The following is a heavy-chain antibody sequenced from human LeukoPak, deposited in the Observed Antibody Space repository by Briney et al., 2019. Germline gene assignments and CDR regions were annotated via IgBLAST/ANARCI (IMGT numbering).Heavy chain of an antibody. CDR1: GFTFSSHW. V-gene: IGHV3-30*03. D-gene: IGHD3-16*01. CDR3: ARGYSFRIDY. CDR2: MSHDGNKK. J-gene: IGHJ4*02. Sequence: GGSLRLSCAASGFTFSSHWMSWVRQAPGKGLEWVAVMSHDGNKKYYTDSVKGRFTISRDYSKNTMYMEMNSLRAEDTALYYCARGYSFRIDYWGQGTLVTVSS.